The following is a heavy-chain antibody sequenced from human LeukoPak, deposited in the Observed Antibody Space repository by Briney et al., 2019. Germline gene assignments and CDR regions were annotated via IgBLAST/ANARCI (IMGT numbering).Heavy chain of an antibody. J-gene: IGHJ4*02. V-gene: IGHV3-48*02. CDR2: ISSGSRII. CDR1: GFTFSSYA. Sequence: GRSLRLSCAASGFTFSSYAMHWVRQAPGKGLEWVSFISSGSRIIYYADSVKGRFTVSRDNAKNSLYLQMNSLRDEDTAVYYCARNPAGIGDYWGQGTLVTVSS. CDR3: ARNPAGIGDY. D-gene: IGHD1-26*01.